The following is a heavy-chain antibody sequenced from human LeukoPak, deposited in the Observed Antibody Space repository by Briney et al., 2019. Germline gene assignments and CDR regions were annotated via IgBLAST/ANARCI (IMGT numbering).Heavy chain of an antibody. CDR3: AWHDYYDSSGYYY. V-gene: IGHV1-69*13. D-gene: IGHD3-22*01. CDR2: IIPIFGTA. Sequence: SVKVSCKASGGTFSSYAISWVRQAPGRGLEWMGGIIPIFGTANYAQKFQGRATITADESTSTAYMELSSLRSEDTAVYYCAWHDYYDSSGYYYWGQGTLVTVSS. J-gene: IGHJ4*02. CDR1: GGTFSSYA.